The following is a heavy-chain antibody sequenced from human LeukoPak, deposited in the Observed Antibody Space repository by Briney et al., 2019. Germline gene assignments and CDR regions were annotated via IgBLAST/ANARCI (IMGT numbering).Heavy chain of an antibody. D-gene: IGHD1-26*01. CDR2: VYYTGST. Sequence: SETLSLTCTVSGGSVSSDTYYWNWIRQPPGKGLEWIGNVYYTGSTSYNPSLKSRVTISVDTSKNQFSLKLSSVTAADTAVYYCAREHLLSGVHWFDPWGQGTLVTVSS. CDR3: AREHLLSGVHWFDP. CDR1: GGSVSSDTYY. V-gene: IGHV4-61*01. J-gene: IGHJ5*02.